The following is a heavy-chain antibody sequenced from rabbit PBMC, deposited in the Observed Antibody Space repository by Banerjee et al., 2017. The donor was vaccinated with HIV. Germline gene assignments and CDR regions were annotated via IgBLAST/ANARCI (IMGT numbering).Heavy chain of an antibody. CDR3: ARDLVGVIGWNFGW. CDR1: GFSFSNKAV. J-gene: IGHJ4*01. D-gene: IGHD1-1*01. Sequence: QEQLVESGGGLVQPGGSLKLSCTASGFSFSNKAVMCWVRQAPGKGLEWIACINAATGKPVYATWAKGRFTISRTSSTTVTLRMTSLTAADRAAYFCARDLVGVIGWNFGWWGPGTLVTVS. CDR2: INAATGKP. V-gene: IGHV1S45*01.